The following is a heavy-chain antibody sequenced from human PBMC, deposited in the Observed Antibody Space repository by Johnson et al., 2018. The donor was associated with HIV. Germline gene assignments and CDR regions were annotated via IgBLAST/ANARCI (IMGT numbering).Heavy chain of an antibody. J-gene: IGHJ3*02. V-gene: IGHV3-11*01. Sequence: QVQLVESGGGLVKPGGSLRLSCAASGFTFSDYYMSWIRQAPGKGLEWVSYISSSGSTIYYADSVKGRFTISRDNAKNSVDLQMNSLRGEDTAVYYCARMVDSSSWTPDAFDIWGQGTMVTVSS. D-gene: IGHD6-13*01. CDR2: ISSSGSTI. CDR1: GFTFSDYY. CDR3: ARMVDSSSWTPDAFDI.